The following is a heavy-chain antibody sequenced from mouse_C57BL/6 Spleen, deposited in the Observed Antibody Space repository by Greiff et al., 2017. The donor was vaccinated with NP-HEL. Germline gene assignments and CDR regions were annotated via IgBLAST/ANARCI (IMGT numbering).Heavy chain of an antibody. CDR2: INPNNGGT. D-gene: IGHD1-1*01. V-gene: IGHV1-26*01. J-gene: IGHJ3*01. CDR1: GYTFTDYY. CDR3: ARRGVRDYGFAY. Sequence: EVQLQQSAPELVKPGASVKISCKASGYTFTDYYMNWVKQSHGKSLAWIGDINPNNGGTSYNQTFKGKATLTVDKSSSTAYMELRSLTSEDSAVYYCARRGVRDYGFAYWGQGTLVTGSA.